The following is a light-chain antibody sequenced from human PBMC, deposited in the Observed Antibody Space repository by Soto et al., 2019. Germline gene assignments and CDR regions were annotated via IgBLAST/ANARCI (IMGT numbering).Light chain of an antibody. CDR3: SAYTARRTLV. V-gene: IGLV2-14*01. CDR2: EVR. CDR1: TRDGGAYNL. Sequence: QSALTKPASVSGPAGQSITISCSGTTRDGGAYNLVSWYQQHPGTAPNLIIYEVRNRQSGISSRFSGSRSGNTASLTISGMQTEDEGVYYCSAYTARRTLVFGGGTTVTVL. J-gene: IGLJ3*02.